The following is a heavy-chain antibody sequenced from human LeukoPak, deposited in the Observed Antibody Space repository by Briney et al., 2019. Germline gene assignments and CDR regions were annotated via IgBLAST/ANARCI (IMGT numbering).Heavy chain of an antibody. V-gene: IGHV1-2*06. CDR1: GYTFTGYY. D-gene: IGHD2-15*01. CDR2: INPNSGGT. CDR3: AADGRYCSGGSCYEYNY. J-gene: IGHJ4*02. Sequence: GASVKVSCKASGYTFTGYYMHWVRQAPGQGLEWMGRINPNSGGTNYAQKFQERVTITRDMSTSTAYMELSSLRSEDTAVYYCAADGRYCSGGSCYEYNYWGQGTLVTVSS.